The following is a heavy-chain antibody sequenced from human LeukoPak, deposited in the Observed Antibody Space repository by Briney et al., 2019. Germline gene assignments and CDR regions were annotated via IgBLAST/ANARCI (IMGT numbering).Heavy chain of an antibody. Sequence: GGSLRLSCSASGFTFSSYAMHWVRQAPGKGLEYVSAISSNGGSTYYADSVKGRFTISRDNSKNTLYLQMSSLRAEDTAVYYCVKGAGLGIPDYWGQGTLVTVSS. J-gene: IGHJ4*02. V-gene: IGHV3-64D*06. D-gene: IGHD3-16*01. CDR1: GFTFSSYA. CDR2: ISSNGGST. CDR3: VKGAGLGIPDY.